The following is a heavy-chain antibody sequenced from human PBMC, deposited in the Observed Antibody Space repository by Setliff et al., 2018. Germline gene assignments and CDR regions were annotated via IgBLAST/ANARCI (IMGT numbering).Heavy chain of an antibody. Sequence: LRLSCAASGFTFSTYGLNWVRQAPGKGLEWVAVISYDGSNKYYADSVKGRFTISRDNAKNTLYLQMNSLRAEDTAVYYCARVDGYIDYWGQGTLVTVSS. CDR2: ISYDGSNK. J-gene: IGHJ4*02. V-gene: IGHV3-30*03. CDR3: ARVDGYIDY. CDR1: GFTFSTYG.